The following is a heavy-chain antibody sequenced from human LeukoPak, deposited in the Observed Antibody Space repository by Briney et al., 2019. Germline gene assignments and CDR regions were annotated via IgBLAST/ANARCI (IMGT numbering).Heavy chain of an antibody. CDR1: VFTFSSYG. J-gene: IGHJ5*02. CDR2: IRYDGSNK. Sequence: HPGGSLRLSCAASVFTFSSYGMHSGRQAPGKGLEWVAFIRYDGSNKYYADSVKGRFTISRDNSKNTLYLQMNSLRAEDTAVYYCAKDKGVPARLYNWFDPWGQGTLVTVSS. D-gene: IGHD2-2*01. V-gene: IGHV3-30*02. CDR3: AKDKGVPARLYNWFDP.